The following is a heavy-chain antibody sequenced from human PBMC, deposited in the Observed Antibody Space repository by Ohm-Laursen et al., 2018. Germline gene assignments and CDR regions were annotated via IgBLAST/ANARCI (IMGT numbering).Heavy chain of an antibody. Sequence: SLRLSCAASGFAFSSYAMSWVRQAPGKGLEWVSSMSGSRFIMYYSDSVSGRFTISRDNAKNLLSLQMNGLRPDDTAVYYCARDGGPDFGGYSDSWGQGTRVTVSS. J-gene: IGHJ4*02. CDR1: GFAFSSYA. V-gene: IGHV3-23*01. CDR3: ARDGGPDFGGYSDS. CDR2: MSGSRFIM. D-gene: IGHD3-16*01.